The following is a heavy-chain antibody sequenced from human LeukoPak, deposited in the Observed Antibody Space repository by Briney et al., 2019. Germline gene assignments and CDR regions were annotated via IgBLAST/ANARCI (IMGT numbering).Heavy chain of an antibody. CDR2: INPNSGGT. V-gene: IGHV1-2*06. CDR1: GYTFTGYY. D-gene: IGHD2-15*01. CDR3: ARGYCSGGSCYSVENWFDP. Sequence: GASVKVSCKAAGYTFTGYYMFLVRHAPGPGLEWTGRINPNSGGTNYAQKFQGRVTMTRDTSISTAYMELSRLRSDDTAVYYCARGYCSGGSCYSVENWFDPWGQGTLVTVSS. J-gene: IGHJ5*02.